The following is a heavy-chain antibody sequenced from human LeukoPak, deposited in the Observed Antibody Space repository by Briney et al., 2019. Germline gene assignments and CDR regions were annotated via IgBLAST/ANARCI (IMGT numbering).Heavy chain of an antibody. Sequence: SETLSLTCAVYGVSFSGYYWSWIRQPPGKGLEWIGEINHSGSTNYNPSLKSRVTISVDTSKNQFSLKLSSVTAADTAVYYCARRAASYYYDSSGYGGYFDLWGRGTLVTVSS. V-gene: IGHV4-34*01. J-gene: IGHJ2*01. CDR1: GVSFSGYY. CDR3: ARRAASYYYDSSGYGGYFDL. D-gene: IGHD3-22*01. CDR2: INHSGST.